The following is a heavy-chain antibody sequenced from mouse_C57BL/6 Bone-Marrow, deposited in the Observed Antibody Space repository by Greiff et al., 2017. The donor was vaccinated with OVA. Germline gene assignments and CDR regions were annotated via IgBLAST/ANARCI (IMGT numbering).Heavy chain of an antibody. D-gene: IGHD2-10*01. V-gene: IGHV1-54*01. CDR3: ARPSYYGRAMDY. J-gene: IGHJ4*01. CDR2: INPGSGGT. Sequence: VQLQQSGAELVRPGTSVKVSCKASGYAFTNYLIEWVKQRPGQDLEWIGVINPGSGGTNYNEKFKGKATLTADKSSSTAYMQLSSLTSEDSAVYFCARPSYYGRAMDYWGQGTSVTVSS. CDR1: GYAFTNYL.